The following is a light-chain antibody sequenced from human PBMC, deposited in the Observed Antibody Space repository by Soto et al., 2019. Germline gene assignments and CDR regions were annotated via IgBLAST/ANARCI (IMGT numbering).Light chain of an antibody. CDR1: QSVGSNY. CDR3: QQYGTSPWT. Sequence: IVLTQSPGTLSLSPGDRATLSCRASQSVGSNYLAWYQQKPGQAPRLLIFAASSRFTGIPDRFSGSGSGSDFTLTISRLEPEDFAVYYCQQYGTSPWTFGQGTKVEIK. J-gene: IGKJ1*01. CDR2: AAS. V-gene: IGKV3-20*01.